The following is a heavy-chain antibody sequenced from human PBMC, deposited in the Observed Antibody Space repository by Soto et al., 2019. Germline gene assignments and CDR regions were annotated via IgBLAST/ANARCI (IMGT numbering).Heavy chain of an antibody. V-gene: IGHV3-23*01. CDR1: GFTFSSYA. D-gene: IGHD6-25*01. J-gene: IGHJ6*02. CDR3: AKDQVSGYSSGRTMAV. CDR2: IGGSGGSR. Sequence: ESGGGLVLPGGSLRLSCVASGFTFSSYAMSWVRQAPGKGLEWVSGIGGSGGSRDHADSVKGRFTISRDNSKNTLYLQMESLRIEDTAVYYCAKDQVSGYSSGRTMAVWGQGTTVTVSS.